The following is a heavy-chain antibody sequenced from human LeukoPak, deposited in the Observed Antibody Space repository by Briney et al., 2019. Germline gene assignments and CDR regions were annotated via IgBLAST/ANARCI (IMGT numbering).Heavy chain of an antibody. CDR1: GGSISSSSYY. Sequence: SETLSLTCTVSGGSISSSSYYWGWIRQPPGKGLEWIGSIYYSGSTNYNPSLKSRVTISVDTSKNQFSLMLTSVTAADTAVYYCARHVDTAVVLYFDYWGHGALVTVSS. V-gene: IGHV4-39*07. J-gene: IGHJ4*01. CDR2: IYYSGST. CDR3: ARHVDTAVVLYFDY. D-gene: IGHD5-18*01.